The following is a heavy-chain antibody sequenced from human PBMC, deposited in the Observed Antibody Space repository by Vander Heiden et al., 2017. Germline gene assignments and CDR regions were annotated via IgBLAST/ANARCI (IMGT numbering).Heavy chain of an antibody. CDR3: ARDRVGLWFGELLYYFDY. J-gene: IGHJ4*02. V-gene: IGHV3-30-3*01. D-gene: IGHD3-10*01. CDR2: ISYDGSNK. CDR1: GFTFSRYA. Sequence: QVQLVASGGGVVQPGRSLRLSCAASGFTFSRYAMHWVRQAPGKGLEWVAVISYDGSNKYYADSVKGRFTISRDNSKNTLYLQMNSLRAEDTAVYYCARDRVGLWFGELLYYFDYWGQGTLVTVSS.